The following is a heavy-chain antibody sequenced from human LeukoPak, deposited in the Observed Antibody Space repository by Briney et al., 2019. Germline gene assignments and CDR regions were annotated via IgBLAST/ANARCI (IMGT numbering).Heavy chain of an antibody. D-gene: IGHD3-10*01. CDR1: GYTFTSYD. Sequence: ASVKVSCKASGYTFTSYDINWVRQATGQGLEWMGWMNPNSGNTGYAQKFQGRVTMTRDTSISTAYMELRGLRSEDTAVYYCVRDGEGVAISVNYWFDPWGQGTLVTVSS. CDR3: VRDGEGVAISVNYWFDP. J-gene: IGHJ5*02. CDR2: MNPNSGNT. V-gene: IGHV1-8*01.